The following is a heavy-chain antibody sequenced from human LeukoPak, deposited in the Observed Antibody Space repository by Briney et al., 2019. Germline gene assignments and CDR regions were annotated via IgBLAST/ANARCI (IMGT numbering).Heavy chain of an antibody. Sequence: GGSLRLSCAAAGFTFSNFAMSWVRQAPGKGLEWVSSISGSGSGGSTNYADSGKGRFTISRDNSKNTLYLQRTGLRAEDTAVYYCAKTEGTDYWGQGTLVTVSS. CDR2: ISGSGSGGST. CDR3: AKTEGTDY. CDR1: GFTFSNFA. J-gene: IGHJ4*02. D-gene: IGHD1-1*01. V-gene: IGHV3-23*01.